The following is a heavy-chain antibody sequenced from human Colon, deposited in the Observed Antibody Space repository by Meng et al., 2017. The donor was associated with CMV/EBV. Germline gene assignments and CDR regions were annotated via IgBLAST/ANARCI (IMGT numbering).Heavy chain of an antibody. D-gene: IGHD2-2*01. J-gene: IGHJ2*01. CDR2: INQDGSEK. Sequence: GESLKISCAAPGFTFSNYWMSWVRQAPGKGLEWVANINQDGSEKYYVGSVKGRFTISRDNAKNSLYLQMNSLRAEDAAVYYCARRPLGFCSSMSCQPLWYFDLWGRDTLVTVSS. CDR3: ARRPLGFCSSMSCQPLWYFDL. CDR1: GFTFSNYW. V-gene: IGHV3-7*01.